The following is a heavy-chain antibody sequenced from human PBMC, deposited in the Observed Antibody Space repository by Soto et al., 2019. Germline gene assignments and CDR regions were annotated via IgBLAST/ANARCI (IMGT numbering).Heavy chain of an antibody. CDR2: IIPIFGTA. CDR1: GGTFSSYA. D-gene: IGHD5-12*01. J-gene: IGHJ6*02. CDR3: ARGGPIVATNRSFMDV. V-gene: IGHV1-69*01. Sequence: QVQLVQSGAEVKKPGSSVKVSCKASGGTFSSYAISWVRQAPGQGLEWMGGIIPIFGTANYAQKFQGRVTLTAEESTSTAYMELSSLRSEDTAVYYCARGGPIVATNRSFMDVWGQGTTVTVSS.